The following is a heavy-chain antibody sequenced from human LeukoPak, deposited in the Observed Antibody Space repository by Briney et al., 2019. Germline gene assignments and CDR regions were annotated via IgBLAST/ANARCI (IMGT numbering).Heavy chain of an antibody. CDR2: ISSSGSTI. J-gene: IGHJ4*02. D-gene: IGHD3-10*01. V-gene: IGHV3-48*03. Sequence: GGSLRLSCAASGFTFSSYEMNWVRQAPGKGLEWVSYISSSGSTIYYADSVKGRFTISRDNAKNSLYLQMNSLRAEDTAVYYCARDRIWFGELLPFDYWGQGTLVTVSS. CDR1: GFTFSSYE. CDR3: ARDRIWFGELLPFDY.